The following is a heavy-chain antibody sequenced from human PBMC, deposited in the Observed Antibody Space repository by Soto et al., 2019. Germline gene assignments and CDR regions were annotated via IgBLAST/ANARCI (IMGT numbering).Heavy chain of an antibody. D-gene: IGHD3-16*01. J-gene: IGHJ5*02. CDR2: INHSGST. V-gene: IGHV4-34*01. Sequence: SQTLSLTCAVYGGSFSGYYWSWIRQPPGKGLEWIGEINHSGSTNYNPSLKSRVTISVDTSKNQFSLKLSSVTAADTAVYYCARGGSMTKDNWFDPWGQGTLVTVSS. CDR3: ARGGSMTKDNWFDP. CDR1: GGSFSGYY.